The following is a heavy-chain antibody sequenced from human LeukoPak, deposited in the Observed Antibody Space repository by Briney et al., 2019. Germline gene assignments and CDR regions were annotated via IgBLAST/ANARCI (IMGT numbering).Heavy chain of an antibody. J-gene: IGHJ3*02. D-gene: IGHD1-26*01. V-gene: IGHV1-69*04. CDR3: AGLSGPSDAFDI. CDR2: IIPIFGIA. Sequence: SVKVSCKASGGTFSSYAISRVRQAPGQGLEWMGRIIPIFGIANYAQKFQGRVTITADKSTSTAYMELSSLRSEDTAVYYCAGLSGPSDAFDIWGQGTMVTVYS. CDR1: GGTFSSYA.